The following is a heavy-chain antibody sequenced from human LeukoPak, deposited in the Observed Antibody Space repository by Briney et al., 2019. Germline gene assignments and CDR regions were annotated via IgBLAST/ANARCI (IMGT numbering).Heavy chain of an antibody. J-gene: IGHJ4*02. Sequence: GGSLRLSCAASGFTFSNAWMSWVRQAPGKGLEWVGRIKSKTDGGTTDYAAPVKGRFTISRDDSKNTLYLQMNSLKTEDTAVYYCTTPVYDSSGYYYYFDYWGQGTLVTVSS. CDR1: GFTFSNAW. D-gene: IGHD3-22*01. CDR3: TTPVYDSSGYYYYFDY. CDR2: IKSKTDGGTT. V-gene: IGHV3-15*01.